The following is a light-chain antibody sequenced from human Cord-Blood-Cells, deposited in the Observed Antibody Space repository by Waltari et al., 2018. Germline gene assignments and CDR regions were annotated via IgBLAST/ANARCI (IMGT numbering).Light chain of an antibody. Sequence: QSALTQPASVSGSPGQSITISCTGTSSDVGGYNYVSWYQQHPGKAPKLMIYDVSKRPSGVSTRFSGSKSGNTASLTISGLQAEDEADYYCSSYTSNSTWVFGGGTKLTVL. V-gene: IGLV2-14*01. CDR2: DVS. J-gene: IGLJ3*02. CDR1: SSDVGGYNY. CDR3: SSYTSNSTWV.